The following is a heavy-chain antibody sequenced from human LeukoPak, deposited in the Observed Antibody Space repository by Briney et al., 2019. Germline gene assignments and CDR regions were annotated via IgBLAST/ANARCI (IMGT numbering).Heavy chain of an antibody. J-gene: IGHJ3*02. CDR2: ISGDRSMI. D-gene: IGHD2-2*02. CDR1: GFTFSDYY. V-gene: IGHV3-11*04. Sequence: GGSLRLSCTASGFTFSDYYMSWIRQAPGKGLEWVAYISGDRSMIYHIDSVKGRFTISRDNAKNSLYLQMNSLRAEDTAVYYCARRIVVVPAAIPNDAFDIWGQGTMVTVSS. CDR3: ARRIVVVPAAIPNDAFDI.